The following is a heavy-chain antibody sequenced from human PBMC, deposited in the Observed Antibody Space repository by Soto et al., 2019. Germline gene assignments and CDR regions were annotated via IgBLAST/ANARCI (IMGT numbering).Heavy chain of an antibody. CDR3: ARDIDG. CDR2: ISSSSSTK. J-gene: IGHJ4*02. CDR1: GFTFSSYS. V-gene: IGHV3-48*01. D-gene: IGHD2-15*01. Sequence: EVQVVESGGGLVQPGGSLRLSCAASGFTFSSYSMNWVRQAPGKGLEWVSYISSSSSTKFYADSVKGRFTISSDNARNSLYLQMNSLRAEYTGVYYCARDIDGGGQGTLVTVSS.